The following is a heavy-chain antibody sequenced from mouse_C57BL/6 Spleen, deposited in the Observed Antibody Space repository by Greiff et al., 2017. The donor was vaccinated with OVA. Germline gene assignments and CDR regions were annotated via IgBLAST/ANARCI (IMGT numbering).Heavy chain of an antibody. CDR2: IYPRDGST. D-gene: IGHD3-2*02. Sequence: VQLQESGPELVKPGASVKLSCKASGYTFTSYDINWVKQRPGQGLAWIGWIYPRDGSTTYNEKFKGKATLTVDTSSSTAYMELHSLTSEDSAVYFCARERGTAQASFDYWGQGTTLTVSS. J-gene: IGHJ2*01. CDR1: GYTFTSYD. V-gene: IGHV1-85*01. CDR3: ARERGTAQASFDY.